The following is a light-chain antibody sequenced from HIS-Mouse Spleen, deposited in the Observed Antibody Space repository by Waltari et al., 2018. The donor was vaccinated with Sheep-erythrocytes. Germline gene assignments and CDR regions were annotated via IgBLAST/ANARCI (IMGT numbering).Light chain of an antibody. V-gene: IGLV2-11*01. J-gene: IGLJ1*01. CDR3: CSYAGSYNHV. CDR2: DVS. Sequence: QSALTQPRPVSGSPGQSVTISCPGTSSDVGRYNYVSWYQQHPGKAPKLMIYDVSKRPSGVPDRFSGSKSGNTASLTISGLQAEDEADYYCCSYAGSYNHVFATGTKVTVL. CDR1: SSDVGRYNY.